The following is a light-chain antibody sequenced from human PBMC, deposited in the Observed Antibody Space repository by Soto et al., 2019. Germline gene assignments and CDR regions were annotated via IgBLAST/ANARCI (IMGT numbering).Light chain of an antibody. Sequence: EIVLTQSPGTLSLSPGERATLSCRASQSVSSSYFAWYQQKPGQAPRLLIYGASSRATGIPDRFSGSGSGTDFTLTISRLEPEDFAVYYCQQYHSSPFTFGPGTKVDI. V-gene: IGKV3-20*01. CDR1: QSVSSSY. CDR2: GAS. CDR3: QQYHSSPFT. J-gene: IGKJ3*01.